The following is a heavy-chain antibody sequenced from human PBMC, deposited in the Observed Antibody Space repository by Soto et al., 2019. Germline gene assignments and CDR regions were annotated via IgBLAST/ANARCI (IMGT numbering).Heavy chain of an antibody. V-gene: IGHV1-2*04. CDR2: INPNSGGT. CDR1: GGTFSNYV. J-gene: IGHJ6*02. Sequence: ASVKVSCKASGGTFSNYVVNWVRQAPGQGLEWMGWINPNSGGTNYAQKFQGWVTMTRDTSISTAYMELSRLRSDDTAVYYCARDRGGAARPLSSGMDVWGQGTTVTVSS. D-gene: IGHD6-6*01. CDR3: ARDRGGAARPLSSGMDV.